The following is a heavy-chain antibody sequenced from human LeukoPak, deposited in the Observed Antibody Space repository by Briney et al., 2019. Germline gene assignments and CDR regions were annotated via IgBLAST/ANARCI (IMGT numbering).Heavy chain of an antibody. J-gene: IGHJ4*02. CDR1: GFTFSSYE. CDR3: ARTLRVWFGELPTPNFDY. Sequence: GGSLRLSCAASGFTFSSYEMSWVRQAPGKGLEWVSYISSSGSTIYYADSVKGRFTISRDNAKNSLYLQMNSLRAEDTAVYYCARTLRVWFGELPTPNFDYWGQGTLVTVSS. CDR2: ISSSGSTI. V-gene: IGHV3-48*03. D-gene: IGHD3-10*01.